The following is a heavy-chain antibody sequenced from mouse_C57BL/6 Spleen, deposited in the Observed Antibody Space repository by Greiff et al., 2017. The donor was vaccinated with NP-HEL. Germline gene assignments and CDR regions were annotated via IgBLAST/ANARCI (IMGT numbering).Heavy chain of an antibody. CDR3: TRGDFYYYGSRYYFDY. J-gene: IGHJ2*01. CDR1: GYTFTSYW. V-gene: IGHV1-5*01. CDR2: IYPGTSDT. Sequence: VQLQQSGTVLARPGASVKMSCKTSGYTFTSYWMHWVKQRPGQGLEWIGAIYPGTSDTSSNQKFKGKAKLTAVTSASTAYMELSSLTNEDSAVYYCTRGDFYYYGSRYYFDYWGQGTTLTVSS. D-gene: IGHD1-1*01.